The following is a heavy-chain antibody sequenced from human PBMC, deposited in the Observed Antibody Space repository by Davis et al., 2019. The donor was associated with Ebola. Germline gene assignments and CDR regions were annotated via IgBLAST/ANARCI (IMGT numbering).Heavy chain of an antibody. V-gene: IGHV3-23*01. Sequence: GGSLRLSCAASGFTFSSYAMSWVRQAPGKGLDWVSAISGSGGSTYYADSVKGRFTISRDNSKNTLYLQMNSLRAEDTAVYYCAKDPKSSSAYYYYVMDVWGQGTTVTVSS. CDR2: ISGSGGST. D-gene: IGHD6-13*01. CDR3: AKDPKSSSAYYYYVMDV. CDR1: GFTFSSYA. J-gene: IGHJ6*02.